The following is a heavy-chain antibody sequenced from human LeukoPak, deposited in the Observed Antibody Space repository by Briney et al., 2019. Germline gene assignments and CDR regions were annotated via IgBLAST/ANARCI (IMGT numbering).Heavy chain of an antibody. J-gene: IGHJ4*02. CDR1: GYSFTSYW. D-gene: IGHD6-19*01. CDR3: ARKTLRYSSGWVIDY. V-gene: IGHV5-51*01. Sequence: GESLKISCKGSGYSFTSYWIGWVRQMPGKVVEWMGIIYPGGSDTRYSPSFQGQVTISADKSISTAYLQWSSLKASDTAMYYCARKTLRYSSGWVIDYWGQGTLVTVSS. CDR2: IYPGGSDT.